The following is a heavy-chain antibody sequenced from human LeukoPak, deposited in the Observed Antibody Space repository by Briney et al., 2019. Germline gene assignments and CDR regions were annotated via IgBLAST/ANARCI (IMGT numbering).Heavy chain of an antibody. CDR2: INPNSGGT. J-gene: IGHJ5*02. Sequence: GASVKVSCKASGYTFIGYYMHWVRQAPGQGLEWMGWINPNSGGTNYAQKFQGRVTMTRDTSINTAYMEVSRLRSDDTAVYYCARVSQLLSYWFDPWGQGTLVTVSS. CDR1: GYTFIGYY. CDR3: ARVSQLLSYWFDP. D-gene: IGHD2-2*01. V-gene: IGHV1-2*02.